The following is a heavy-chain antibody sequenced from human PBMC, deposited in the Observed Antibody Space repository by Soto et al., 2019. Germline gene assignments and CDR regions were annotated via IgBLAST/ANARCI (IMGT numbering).Heavy chain of an antibody. Sequence: QVQLVESGGGVVQPGRSLRLSCAASGFTFSSYAMHWVRQAPGKGLEWVAVISYDGSNKYYADYVKGRFTISRDNSKNTLYLQMSSLRAEDTAVYYCARVFDFWSGYTGLRLDYWGQGTLVTVSS. V-gene: IGHV3-30*14. CDR2: ISYDGSNK. D-gene: IGHD3-3*01. J-gene: IGHJ4*02. CDR3: ARVFDFWSGYTGLRLDY. CDR1: GFTFSSYA.